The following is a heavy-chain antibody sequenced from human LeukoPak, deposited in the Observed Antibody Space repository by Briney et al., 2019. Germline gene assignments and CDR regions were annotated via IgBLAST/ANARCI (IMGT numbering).Heavy chain of an antibody. J-gene: IGHJ3*02. CDR3: ARDIRVVDAFDI. V-gene: IGHV1-69*13. Sequence: SVKVSCKASGYTFTSYDISWVRQAPGQGLEWMGGIIPIFGTANYAQKFQGRVTITADESTSTAYMELSSLRSEDTAVYYCARDIRVVDAFDIWGQGTMVTVSS. CDR2: IIPIFGTA. D-gene: IGHD2-2*01. CDR1: GYTFTSYD.